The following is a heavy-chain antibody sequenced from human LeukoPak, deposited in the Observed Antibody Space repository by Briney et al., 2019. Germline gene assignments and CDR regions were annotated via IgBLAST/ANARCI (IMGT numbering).Heavy chain of an antibody. V-gene: IGHV3-23*01. Sequence: GGSLRLSCAASGFTFSSYAMTWVRQAPGKGLEWVSVISGSGGSTYYADSVKGRFTISRDNSKNTLYLQMNGLRAEDTAVYYCATSAGGGYHYFDYWGQRILVTVSS. J-gene: IGHJ4*02. D-gene: IGHD3-22*01. CDR1: GFTFSSYA. CDR3: ATSAGGGYHYFDY. CDR2: ISGSGGST.